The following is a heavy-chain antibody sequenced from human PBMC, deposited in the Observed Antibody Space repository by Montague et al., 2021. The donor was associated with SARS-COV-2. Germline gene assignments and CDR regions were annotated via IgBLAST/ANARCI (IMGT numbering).Heavy chain of an antibody. CDR1: GGSFSTYS. CDR2: IYLGGST. CDR3: ARLGDGVVPSPILGVGPYYSSYHIDV. Sequence: SETLSLTCAVHGGSFSTYSWNWVRQPPGAGRGWIGEIYLGGSTNYKPSLKSRVTISADTSTNQFSRKRTSVAAADTAVYYCARLGDGVVPSPILGVGPYYSSYHIDVWGTGTTVTVSS. J-gene: IGHJ6*03. D-gene: IGHD3-10*01. V-gene: IGHV4-34*01.